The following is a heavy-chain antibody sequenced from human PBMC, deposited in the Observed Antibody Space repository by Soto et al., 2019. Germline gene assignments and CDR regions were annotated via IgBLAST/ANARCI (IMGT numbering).Heavy chain of an antibody. CDR2: IGGSGSSA. D-gene: IGHD3-10*01. J-gene: IGHJ5*02. V-gene: IGHV3-23*01. CDR3: ATDAVAYNGEWDWFDL. Sequence: EGQLLESGGGLVQPGGSLRLSCVASGFTFKNFAMTWVRQAPGKGMEWVSAIGGSGSSANYADSVKGRFTVSRDDSKSTLYLQMSGLRVDDTALYYCATDAVAYNGEWDWFDLWGQGTLVTVSS. CDR1: GFTFKNFA.